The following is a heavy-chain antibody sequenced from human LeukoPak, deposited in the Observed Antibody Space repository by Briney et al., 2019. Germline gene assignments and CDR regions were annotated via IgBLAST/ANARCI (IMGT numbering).Heavy chain of an antibody. D-gene: IGHD5/OR15-5a*01. CDR3: ASGQYSVYVYYYGMDV. J-gene: IGHJ6*01. V-gene: IGHV1-18*01. CDR2: ISDYNGNT. Sequence: VKLSCRSSIYPFPSYGISCVRQAPAQGFEWVGWISDYNGNTHYAQKHQGRVTMTTDTSTSTAYMEGRSLRSEDTAVYYCASGQYSVYVYYYGMDVWGQGTTGTVSS. CDR1: IYPFPSYG.